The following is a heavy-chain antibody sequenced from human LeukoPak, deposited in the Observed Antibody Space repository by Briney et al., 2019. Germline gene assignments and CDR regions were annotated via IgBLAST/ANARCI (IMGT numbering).Heavy chain of an antibody. Sequence: HGASVKVSCKASGYTFTNYGISWVRQAPGQGLERMGWISAYNGNTNYAQKLQGRVTMTTHASTSTAYMELRSLRSDDTAVYYCARDLYSSSWLASYYYYMDVWGKGTTVTISS. CDR1: GYTFTNYG. CDR3: ARDLYSSSWLASYYYYMDV. J-gene: IGHJ6*03. V-gene: IGHV1-18*01. D-gene: IGHD6-13*01. CDR2: ISAYNGNT.